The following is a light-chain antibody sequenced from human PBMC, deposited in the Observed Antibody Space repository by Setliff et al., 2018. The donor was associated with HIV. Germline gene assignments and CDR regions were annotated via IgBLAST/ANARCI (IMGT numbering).Light chain of an antibody. Sequence: QSALTQPPSASGSPGQSVTISCTGTSSDVGGYDYVSWYQQHPGKAPKLMIYDVNNRPSGVSNRFSGSKSGNTASLTISGLQAEDEADYYCNSYTSNITGVFGTGTKVTVL. V-gene: IGLV2-14*03. CDR2: DVN. CDR3: NSYTSNITGV. J-gene: IGLJ1*01. CDR1: SSDVGGYDY.